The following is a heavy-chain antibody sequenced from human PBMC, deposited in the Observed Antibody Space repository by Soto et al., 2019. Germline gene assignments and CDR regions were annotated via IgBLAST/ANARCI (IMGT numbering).Heavy chain of an antibody. J-gene: IGHJ4*02. Sequence: GESLKISCKGSGYSFTSYWISWVRQMPGKGLEWMGRIDPSDSYTNYSPSFQGHVTISADKSISTAHLQWSSLKASDTAMYYCERNQCDHGTLFDYWGQGTLVTVSS. V-gene: IGHV5-10-1*01. D-gene: IGHD1-26*01. CDR3: ERNQCDHGTLFDY. CDR2: IDPSDSYT. CDR1: GYSFTSYW.